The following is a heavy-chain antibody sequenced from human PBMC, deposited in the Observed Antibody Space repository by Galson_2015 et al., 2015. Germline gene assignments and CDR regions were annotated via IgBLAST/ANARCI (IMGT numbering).Heavy chain of an antibody. D-gene: IGHD4-17*01. J-gene: IGHJ6*02. CDR3: VKAATTANHYYNGLDV. Sequence: SLRLSCAASGFTFSRYTMHWVRQAPGKGLQYVSAISSDGGSTYYADSVKGRFTLSRDNSKNTLNLQMNSLTTEDTAVYYCVKAATTANHYYNGLDVWGQGTTVTVSS. CDR1: GFTFSRYT. CDR2: ISSDGGST. V-gene: IGHV3-64D*06.